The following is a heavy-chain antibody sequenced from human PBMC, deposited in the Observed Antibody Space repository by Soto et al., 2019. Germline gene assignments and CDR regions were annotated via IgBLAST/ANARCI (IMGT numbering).Heavy chain of an antibody. CDR1: GGTFSSYA. J-gene: IGHJ6*02. V-gene: IGHV1-2*02. CDR2: IIPNSGGT. CDR3: AREGITMVRGVKYYYGMDV. Sequence: QVQLVQSGAEVKKPGSSVKVSCKASGGTFSSYAISWVRQAPGQGLEWMGGIIPNSGGTNYAQKFQGRVTMTRDTSISTAYMELSRLRSDDTAVYYCAREGITMVRGVKYYYGMDVWGQGTTVTVSS. D-gene: IGHD3-10*01.